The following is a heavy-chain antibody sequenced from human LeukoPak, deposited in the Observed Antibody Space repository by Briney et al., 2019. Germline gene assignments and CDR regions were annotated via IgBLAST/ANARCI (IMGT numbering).Heavy chain of an antibody. CDR2: IIPIFGTA. D-gene: IGHD6-13*01. CDR1: GGTFSSYA. Sequence: SVKVSCKAPGGTFSSYAISWVRQAPGQGLEWMGGIIPIFGTANYAQKFQGRVTMTRDTSTSTVYMELSSLRSEDTAVYYCAREGGYSSTYFDYWGQGTLVTVSS. V-gene: IGHV1-69*05. CDR3: AREGGYSSTYFDY. J-gene: IGHJ4*02.